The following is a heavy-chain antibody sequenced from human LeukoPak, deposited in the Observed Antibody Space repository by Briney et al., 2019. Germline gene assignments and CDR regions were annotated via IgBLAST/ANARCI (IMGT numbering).Heavy chain of an antibody. CDR3: ARQIVGAKYNWFDP. Sequence: PSETLSLTCTVSGGSISSSYWSWIRQPPGKGLEWVGYIYTSGTTNYNPSLKSRVTISVDTSKNQFSLKLSSVTAADTAVYYCARQIVGAKYNWFDPWGQGTLVTVSS. D-gene: IGHD1-26*01. J-gene: IGHJ5*02. CDR2: IYTSGTT. CDR1: GGSISSSY. V-gene: IGHV4-4*09.